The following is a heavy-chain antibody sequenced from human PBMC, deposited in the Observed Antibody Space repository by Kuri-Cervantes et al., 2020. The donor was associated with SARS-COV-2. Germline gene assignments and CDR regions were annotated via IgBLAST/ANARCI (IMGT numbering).Heavy chain of an antibody. J-gene: IGHJ3*02. V-gene: IGHV3-30*04. CDR3: ARGFSGYSYGDGFDI. CDR1: GFIFSDYA. Sequence: GGSLRLSCEASGFIFSDYAIDWVRQAPGKGLEWVAIISFDGRNTHYADSVKGRFTISRDNSKNVVHLQMNSLRLEDTANYYCARGFSGYSYGDGFDIWGQGTMVTVSS. D-gene: IGHD5-18*01. CDR2: ISFDGRNT.